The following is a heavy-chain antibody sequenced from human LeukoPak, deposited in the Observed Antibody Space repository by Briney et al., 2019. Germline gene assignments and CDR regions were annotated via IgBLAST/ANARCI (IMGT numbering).Heavy chain of an antibody. J-gene: IGHJ4*02. Sequence: GGSLRLSCAASGFTFSTYWMAWVREAPGKGLEWVANIKQDGSEKYYGDSVKGRFTISTDTAKNSLYLQMNSLRAEDTAVYYCARGGTYQPLLGYWGQGTLVTVSS. D-gene: IGHD2-2*01. CDR1: GFTFSTYW. V-gene: IGHV3-7*01. CDR2: IKQDGSEK. CDR3: ARGGTYQPLLGY.